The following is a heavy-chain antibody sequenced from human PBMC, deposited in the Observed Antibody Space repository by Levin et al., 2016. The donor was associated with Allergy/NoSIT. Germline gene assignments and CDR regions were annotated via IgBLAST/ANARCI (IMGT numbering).Heavy chain of an antibody. Sequence: WIRQPPGKGLEWVAVISNDGTKKYYVDSVKGRFSSSRDNSKNTLYLQMNSLRAEDTAVYYCAREAEWYAFDIWGQGTMVTVSS. CDR2: ISNDGTKK. D-gene: IGHD3-3*01. CDR3: AREAEWYAFDI. V-gene: IGHV3-30*03. J-gene: IGHJ3*02.